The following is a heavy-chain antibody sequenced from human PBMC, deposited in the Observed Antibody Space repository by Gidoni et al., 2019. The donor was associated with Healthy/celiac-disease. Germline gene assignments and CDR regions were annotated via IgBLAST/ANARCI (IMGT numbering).Heavy chain of an antibody. J-gene: IGHJ6*02. V-gene: IGHV4-34*01. CDR1: GGSSRGYY. Sequence: QVQLQQWGAGLLKPSETLSPTCAVYGGSSRGYYWSWIRQPPGKGLEGIGEINPSGSTNYNPSLKSRVTIAVDTSKNQFSLKLSSVTAADTAVYYCARGSIAARRGYYYGMDVWGQGTTVTVSS. D-gene: IGHD6-6*01. CDR3: ARGSIAARRGYYYGMDV. CDR2: INPSGST.